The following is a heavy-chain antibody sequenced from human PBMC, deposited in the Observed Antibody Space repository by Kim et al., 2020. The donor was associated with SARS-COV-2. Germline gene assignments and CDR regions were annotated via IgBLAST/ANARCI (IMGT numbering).Heavy chain of an antibody. D-gene: IGHD6-19*01. V-gene: IGHV3-23*01. CDR1: GFTFSSYA. CDR3: AKFRSPSYDSSGWYWYFDL. CDR2: LSGGGTTT. J-gene: IGHJ2*01. Sequence: GGSLRLSCAASGFTFSSYAMGWVRQAPGKGLEWVSALSGGGTTTYYAGSVKGRFAVSRDNSKDTLYLQMNSLRAGDTALYYCAKFRSPSYDSSGWYWYFDLWGRGTLVTVSS.